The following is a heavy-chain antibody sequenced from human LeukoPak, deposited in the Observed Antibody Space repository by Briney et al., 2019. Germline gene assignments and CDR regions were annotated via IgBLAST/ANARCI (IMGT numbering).Heavy chain of an antibody. V-gene: IGHV1-46*01. CDR1: GYTFTSYY. CDR3: ARDRDYYGSGSLTYYFDY. CDR2: INPSGGSA. J-gene: IGHJ4*02. Sequence: ASVKVSCKASGYTFTSYYMHWVRQAPGQGLEWMGIINPSGGSASYAQKFQGRVTMTRDTSTSTVYMELSSLRSEHTAVYYCARDRDYYGSGSLTYYFDYWGQGTLVTVSS. D-gene: IGHD3-10*01.